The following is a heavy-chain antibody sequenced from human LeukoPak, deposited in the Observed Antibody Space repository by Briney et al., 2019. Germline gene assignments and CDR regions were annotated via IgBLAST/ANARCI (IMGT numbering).Heavy chain of an antibody. Sequence: SVKVSCKASGGTFSSYAISWVRQAPGQGLEWMGGIIPIFGTANYAQKFQGRVTITADESTSTAYMELSSLRSEDTAVYYCARFGAYCSSTSCHRGDYYMDIWGKGTTVTISS. CDR2: IIPIFGTA. CDR1: GGTFSSYA. V-gene: IGHV1-69*13. J-gene: IGHJ6*03. CDR3: ARFGAYCSSTSCHRGDYYMDI. D-gene: IGHD2-2*01.